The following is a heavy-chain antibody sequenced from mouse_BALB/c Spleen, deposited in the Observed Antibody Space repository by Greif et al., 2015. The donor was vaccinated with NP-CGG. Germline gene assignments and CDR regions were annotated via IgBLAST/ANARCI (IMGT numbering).Heavy chain of an antibody. CDR1: GFNIKDTY. CDR2: IDPANGNT. J-gene: IGHJ2*01. CDR3: ARSRDSYFDY. V-gene: IGHV14-3*02. D-gene: IGHD3-3*01. Sequence: EVQLQQSGAELVKPGASVKLSCTASGFNIKDTYMHWVKQRPEQGLEWIARIDPANGNTKYDPKFQGKATITADTSSNTAYLHLSSLTSEDTAVYYCARSRDSYFDYWGQGTTLTVSS.